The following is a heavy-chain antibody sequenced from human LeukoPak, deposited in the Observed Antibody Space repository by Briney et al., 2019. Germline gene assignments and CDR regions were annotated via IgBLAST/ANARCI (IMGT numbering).Heavy chain of an antibody. Sequence: PGGSLRLSCTASGFTFSDYYMSWIRQAPGKGLEWVSYISSSGSTIYYADSVKGRFTISRDNAKNSLYLQMNSLRAEDTAVYYCARFVVPADYFDYWGQGTLVTVSS. CDR2: ISSSGSTI. CDR1: GFTFSDYY. J-gene: IGHJ4*02. D-gene: IGHD2-21*01. V-gene: IGHV3-11*01. CDR3: ARFVVPADYFDY.